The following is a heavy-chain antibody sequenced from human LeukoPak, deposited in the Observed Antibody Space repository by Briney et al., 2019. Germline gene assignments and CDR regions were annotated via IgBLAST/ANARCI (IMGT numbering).Heavy chain of an antibody. Sequence: PGGSLRLSCAASGFTFSNYWMGWVRQAPGKGLEWVANIKQDGTEKRCVDPVKGRFTISRDNAKNSLYLQMNSLRAEDTAVYYCARAPATNEWRCMDYWGQGTLVTVSS. J-gene: IGHJ4*02. CDR3: ARAPATNEWRCMDY. CDR1: GFTFSNYW. D-gene: IGHD2-8*02. V-gene: IGHV3-7*01. CDR2: IKQDGTEK.